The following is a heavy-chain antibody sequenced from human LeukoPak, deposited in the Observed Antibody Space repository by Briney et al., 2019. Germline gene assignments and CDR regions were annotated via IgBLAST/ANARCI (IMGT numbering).Heavy chain of an antibody. CDR2: IRYDAANQ. V-gene: IGHV3-30*02. D-gene: IGHD1-14*01. CDR3: ARGVEPLAANTLAY. J-gene: IGHJ4*02. CDR1: GFDFSNNG. Sequence: GGSLRLSCGASGFDFSNNGMHWVRQAPGKGLEWVAFIRYDAANQYYADSVQGRFTISRDNSKNTLYLEMNSLSPDDTAVYYCARGVEPLAANTLAYWGQGTLVTVSS.